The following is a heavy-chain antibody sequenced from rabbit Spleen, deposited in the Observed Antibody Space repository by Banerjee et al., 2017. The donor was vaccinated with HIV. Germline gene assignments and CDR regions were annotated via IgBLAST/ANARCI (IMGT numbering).Heavy chain of an antibody. Sequence: QSLEESGGDLVKPGASLTLTCKASGFSFSSSYYMCWVRQAPGKGLEWIACIAGGSSASTYYASWAKGRFTITKTSSTTVTLQMTSLTAADTATYFCARGGYGGHIYAMGLWGQGTLVTVS. CDR3: ARGGYGGHIYAMGL. CDR2: IAGGSSAST. D-gene: IGHD4-2*01. V-gene: IGHV1S40*01. J-gene: IGHJ4*01. CDR1: GFSFSSSYY.